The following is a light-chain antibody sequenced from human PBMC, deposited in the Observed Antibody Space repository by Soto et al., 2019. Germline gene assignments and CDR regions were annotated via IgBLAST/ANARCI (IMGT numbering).Light chain of an antibody. CDR2: GAS. CDR3: QQCNNWPTYT. J-gene: IGKJ2*01. Sequence: EIVMTQSPATLSVSPGERASLSCRASQSVSSNLAWYQHKPGQAPRLLIYGASTRATGIPARFSGSGSGTEFTLTISSLQSEDFAVYYCQQCNNWPTYTFGQGTKLEIK. V-gene: IGKV3-15*01. CDR1: QSVSSN.